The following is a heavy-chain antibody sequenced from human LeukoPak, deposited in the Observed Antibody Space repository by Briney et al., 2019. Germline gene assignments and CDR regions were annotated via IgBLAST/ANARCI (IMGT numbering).Heavy chain of an antibody. CDR2: IYYSGST. CDR3: ARDLTVIAVAGTDDYYYYGMDV. J-gene: IGHJ6*02. CDR1: GGSISSYY. V-gene: IGHV4-59*01. Sequence: SETRSLTCTVSGGSISSYYWSWIRQPPGKGLEWIGYIYYSGSTNYNPSLKSRVTISVDTSKNQFSLKLSSVTAADTAVYYCARDLTVIAVAGTDDYYYYGMDVWGQGTTVTVSS. D-gene: IGHD6-19*01.